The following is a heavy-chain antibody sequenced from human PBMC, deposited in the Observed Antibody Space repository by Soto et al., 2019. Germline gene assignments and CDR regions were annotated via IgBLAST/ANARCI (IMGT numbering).Heavy chain of an antibody. CDR3: ARTSIAARLDFVY. Sequence: QVQLVQSGAEVKKPGSSVKVSCKASGGTFSSYAISWVRQAPGQGLEWMGGIIPIFGTANYAQKFQGRVTITADESTRTAYMELSSRRSEDTAVYYCARTSIAARLDFVYWGQGTLVTVSS. CDR1: GGTFSSYA. D-gene: IGHD6-6*01. V-gene: IGHV1-69*01. J-gene: IGHJ4*02. CDR2: IIPIFGTA.